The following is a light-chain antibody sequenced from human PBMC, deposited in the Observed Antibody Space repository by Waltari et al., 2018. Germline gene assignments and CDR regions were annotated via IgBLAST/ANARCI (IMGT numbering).Light chain of an antibody. Sequence: QSALTQPPSASGSPGQSVTISCTGTSSDVGGYDYVSWYQQHPGKAPKRMIYEINKRPSGGPKRFSGSRSGNTASLTVSGLRPEDEADYYCSSYAGSNRVIFGGGTKLTVL. CDR2: EIN. J-gene: IGLJ2*01. CDR3: SSYAGSNRVI. V-gene: IGLV2-8*01. CDR1: SSDVGGYDY.